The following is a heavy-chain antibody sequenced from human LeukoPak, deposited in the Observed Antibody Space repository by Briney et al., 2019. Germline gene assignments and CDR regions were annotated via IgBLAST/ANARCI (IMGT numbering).Heavy chain of an antibody. J-gene: IGHJ3*02. Sequence: ASVKVSCKASGGTFSSYAISWVRQAPGQGLEWMGGIIPIFGTANYAQKFQGRVTITTDEFTSTAYMELSSLRSEDTAVYYCAREATTGYAFDIWGQGTMVTVSS. V-gene: IGHV1-69*05. CDR2: IIPIFGTA. D-gene: IGHD1-26*01. CDR1: GGTFSSYA. CDR3: AREATTGYAFDI.